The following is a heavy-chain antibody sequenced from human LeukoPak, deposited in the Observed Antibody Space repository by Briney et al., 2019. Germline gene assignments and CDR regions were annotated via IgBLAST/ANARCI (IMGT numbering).Heavy chain of an antibody. Sequence: ASVKVSCKVSVDSLTELSMHWVRQAPGKGLEWMGGFDPEDGETIYAQKFQGRVTMTEDTSTDTAYMELSSLRSEDTAVYYCASCPYDFAWGSYRSWVYWGQGTLVTVSS. CDR2: FDPEDGET. D-gene: IGHD3-16*02. CDR3: ASCPYDFAWGSYRSWVY. V-gene: IGHV1-24*01. CDR1: VDSLTELS. J-gene: IGHJ4*02.